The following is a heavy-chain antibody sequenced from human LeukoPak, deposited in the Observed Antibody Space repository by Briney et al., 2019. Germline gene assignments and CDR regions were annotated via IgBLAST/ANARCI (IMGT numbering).Heavy chain of an antibody. Sequence: SETLSLTCAVYGGSFSGYYWSWIRQPPGKGLEWIGEINHSGSTNYNPSLKSRVTISVDTSENQFSLKLSSVTAADTAVYYCARGYYYGSGSPRDIAAAEYYYYGMDVWGKGTTVTVSS. CDR2: INHSGST. V-gene: IGHV4-34*01. D-gene: IGHD3-10*01. CDR3: ARGYYYGSGSPRDIAAAEYYYYGMDV. J-gene: IGHJ6*04. CDR1: GGSFSGYY.